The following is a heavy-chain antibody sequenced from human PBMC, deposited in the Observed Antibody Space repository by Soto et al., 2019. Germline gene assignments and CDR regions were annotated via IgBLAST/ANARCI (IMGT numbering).Heavy chain of an antibody. CDR1: GYSFTSYW. D-gene: IGHD6-13*01. CDR3: ARQPRIAAADYYYYGMDV. CDR2: IDPSDSYT. Sequence: PGESLKISCKGSGYSFTSYWISWVRQMPGKGLEWMGRIDPSDSYTNYSPSFQGHVTISADKSISTAYLQWSSLKASDTAMYYCARQPRIAAADYYYYGMDVWGQGTTVTVPS. J-gene: IGHJ6*02. V-gene: IGHV5-10-1*01.